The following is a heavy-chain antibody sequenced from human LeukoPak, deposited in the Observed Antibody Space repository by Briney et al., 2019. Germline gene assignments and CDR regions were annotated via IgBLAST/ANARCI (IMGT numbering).Heavy chain of an antibody. Sequence: SETLSLTCAVYGGSFSGYYWSWIRQPPGKGLEWIGEINHSGSTNYNPSLKSRVTISVDTSKNQFSLKLSSVTAADTAVYYCAGGSPSSEGQWLVLVDYWGQGTLVTVSS. CDR1: GGSFSGYY. CDR2: INHSGST. CDR3: AGGSPSSEGQWLVLVDY. J-gene: IGHJ4*02. V-gene: IGHV4-34*01. D-gene: IGHD6-19*01.